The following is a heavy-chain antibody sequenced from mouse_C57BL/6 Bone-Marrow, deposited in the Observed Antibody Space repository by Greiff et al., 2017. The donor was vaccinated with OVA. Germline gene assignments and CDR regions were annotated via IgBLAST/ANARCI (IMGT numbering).Heavy chain of an antibody. CDR3: AKRGWLLRVFYYAMDY. CDR2: IWGGGST. J-gene: IGHJ4*01. D-gene: IGHD2-3*01. V-gene: IGHV2-9*01. Sequence: VKLMESGPGLVAPSQSLSITCTVSGFSLTSYGVDWVRQPPGKGLEWLGVIWGGGSTNYNSALMSRLSISKDNSKSQVFLKMNSLQTDDTAMYYCAKRGWLLRVFYYAMDYWGQGTSVTVSS. CDR1: GFSLTSYG.